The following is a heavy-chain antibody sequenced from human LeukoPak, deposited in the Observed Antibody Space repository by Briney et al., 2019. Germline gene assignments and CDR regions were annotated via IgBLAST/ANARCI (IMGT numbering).Heavy chain of an antibody. CDR3: ARPHSGSYGV. CDR2: INAGIGNT. Sequence: ASVKVSCKASGYTFTSYAMHWVRQAPGQRLEWMGWINAGIGNTKYSQKFQGRVTITRDTSASTAYMELSSLRSEDTAVYYCARPHSGSYGVWGQGTLVTVSS. D-gene: IGHD1-26*01. J-gene: IGHJ4*02. CDR1: GYTFTSYA. V-gene: IGHV1-3*01.